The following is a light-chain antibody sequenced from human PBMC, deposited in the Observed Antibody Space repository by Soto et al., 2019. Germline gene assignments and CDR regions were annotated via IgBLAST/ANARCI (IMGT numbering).Light chain of an antibody. CDR3: CSYAGSYTYV. J-gene: IGLJ1*01. CDR1: SSDVGGYNY. V-gene: IGLV2-11*01. CDR2: DVS. Sequence: QSALTQPRSVSGSPGQSVTISCTGTSSDVGGYNYVSWYQQHPGRAPKVMIYDVSKRPSGVPDRFSGSKSGNTASLTISGLQAEDEADYYCCSYAGSYTYVFGTGTKV.